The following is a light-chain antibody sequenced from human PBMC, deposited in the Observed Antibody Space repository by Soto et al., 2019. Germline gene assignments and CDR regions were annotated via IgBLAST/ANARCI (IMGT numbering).Light chain of an antibody. J-gene: IGKJ1*01. Sequence: DIQMTQSPSSLSASVGDTVTITCRASQGIGDDLGWYQQKPGEAPKRLIYDVSSLQSGVPTRFSGGGSETEFIRTVSSLEPEDFGTYYCLQHNVFSCTFGQGPMVEFK. V-gene: IGKV1-17*01. CDR1: QGIGDD. CDR3: LQHNVFSCT. CDR2: DVS.